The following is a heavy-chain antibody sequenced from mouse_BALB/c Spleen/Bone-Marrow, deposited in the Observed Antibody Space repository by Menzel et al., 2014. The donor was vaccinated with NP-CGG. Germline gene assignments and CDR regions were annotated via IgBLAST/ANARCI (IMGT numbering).Heavy chain of an antibody. CDR1: GYTFSSYW. CDR3: AREDYYGSSYFDY. J-gene: IGHJ2*01. V-gene: IGHV1-9*01. Sequence: VQRVESGAELMKPGASVKISCKATGYTFSSYWIEGVKQRPGHGLEWIGEILPGSGSTIYNEKFKGKATFTADTSSNTAYMQLSSLTSEDSAVYYCAREDYYGSSYFDYWGQGTTLTVSS. CDR2: ILPGSGST. D-gene: IGHD1-1*01.